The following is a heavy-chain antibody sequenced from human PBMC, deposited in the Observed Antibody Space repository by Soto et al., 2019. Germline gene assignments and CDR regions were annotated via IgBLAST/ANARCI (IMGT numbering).Heavy chain of an antibody. CDR2: IKQDGSEK. CDR1: GFTFNSYW. CDR3: TRDMHV. Sequence: GGSLRLSCAASGFTFNSYWMSWVRQAPGKGLEWVANIKQDGSEKCYVDSVKGRFTISRDNAKNSLYLQMNSLRAEDTAVYYCTRDMHVWGKGTTVTVSS. V-gene: IGHV3-7*01. J-gene: IGHJ6*03.